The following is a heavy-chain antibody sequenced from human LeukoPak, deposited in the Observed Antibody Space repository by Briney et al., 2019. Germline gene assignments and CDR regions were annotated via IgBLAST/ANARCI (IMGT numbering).Heavy chain of an antibody. CDR1: GFTLSSYA. J-gene: IGHJ4*02. Sequence: GGSLRLSCAPSGFTLSSYAMDWVRQAPGTGLEWAAVISYDVSNKYYADSVKGRVTISRDNFKNTLYLQMNSLGAEDTAVYYCARDPGLYGDNYCDNWGQGTLVTVSS. CDR3: ARDPGLYGDNYCDN. CDR2: ISYDVSNK. D-gene: IGHD4-17*01. V-gene: IGHV3-30-3*01.